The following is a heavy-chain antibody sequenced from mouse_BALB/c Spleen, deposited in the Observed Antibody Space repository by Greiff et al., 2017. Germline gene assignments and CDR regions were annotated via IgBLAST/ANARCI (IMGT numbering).Heavy chain of an antibody. CDR2: ISYDGSN. V-gene: IGHV3-6*02. J-gene: IGHJ3*01. Sequence: EVQLQQSGPDLVKPSQSLSLTCTVTGYSITSGYSWHWIRQFPGNKLEWMGYISYDGSNNYNPSLKNRISITRDTSKNQFFLKLNSETTEDTATYYCARGGYGSSYAWFAYWGQGTLVTVSA. D-gene: IGHD1-1*01. CDR3: ARGGYGSSYAWFAY. CDR1: GYSITSGYS.